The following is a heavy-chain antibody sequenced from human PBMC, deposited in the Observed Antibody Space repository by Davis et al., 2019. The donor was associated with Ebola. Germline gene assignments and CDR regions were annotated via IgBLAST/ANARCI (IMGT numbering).Heavy chain of an antibody. D-gene: IGHD6-19*01. CDR3: ARDFRDSSGWYDPGVVGY. V-gene: IGHV4-61*09. CDR1: GGSISRGSYY. CDR2: IYTSGST. J-gene: IGHJ4*02. Sequence: PSETLSLTCTVSGGSISRGSYYWSWIRQPAGKGLEWIGHIYTSGSTNYNPSLKSRVTISVDTSKNQFSLKLSSVTAADTAVYYCARDFRDSSGWYDPGVVGYWGQGTLVTVSS.